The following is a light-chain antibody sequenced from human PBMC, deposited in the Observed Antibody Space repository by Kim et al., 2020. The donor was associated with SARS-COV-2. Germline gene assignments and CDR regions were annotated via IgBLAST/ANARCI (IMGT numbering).Light chain of an antibody. V-gene: IGKV2-30*02. J-gene: IGKJ1*01. CDR3: MQGTYWRR. Sequence: DVVLTQSPLSLPVTLGQPASISCRSSQSLVHTDGNTFLNWFQQRPGQSPRRLIYKVSNRDSGVPDRFSGSGSGTDFTLKISGVGAEDVVVYYCMQGTYWRRFGQRTKVDIK. CDR2: KVS. CDR1: QSLVHTDGNTF.